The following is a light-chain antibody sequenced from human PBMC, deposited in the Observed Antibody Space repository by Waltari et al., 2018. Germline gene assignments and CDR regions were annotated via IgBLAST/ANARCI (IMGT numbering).Light chain of an antibody. Sequence: QSALTQPASVSGSPGQSITISCTGTSSDVGGSNYVSWYQPHPGKAPKLMIYEVSNRPSGVSNRFSGSKSDNTASLTISGLQAEDEADYYCSSYTSSSTFYVFGTGTKVTVL. J-gene: IGLJ1*01. CDR3: SSYTSSSTFYV. V-gene: IGLV2-14*01. CDR1: SSDVGGSNY. CDR2: EVS.